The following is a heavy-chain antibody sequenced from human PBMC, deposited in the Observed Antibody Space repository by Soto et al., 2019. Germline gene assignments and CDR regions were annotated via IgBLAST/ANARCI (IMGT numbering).Heavy chain of an antibody. CDR1: GFSLNTGGVG. V-gene: IGHV2-5*02. J-gene: IGHJ6*02. CDR2: IYWDDDE. Sequence: ITLKESGPTLVKPTQTLTLTCTFSGFSLNTGGVGVGWVRQPRGKAMEWLALIYWDDDERSRPSLRSRLNITKDTINNQVVITMTHRDPEDTATYYCVRNWRYYGGDYYYGMDAWGQGPTVTVSS. CDR3: VRNWRYYGGDYYYGMDA. D-gene: IGHD3-10*01.